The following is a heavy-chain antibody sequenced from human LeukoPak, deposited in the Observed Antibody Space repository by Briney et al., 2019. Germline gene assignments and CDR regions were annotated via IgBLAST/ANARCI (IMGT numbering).Heavy chain of an antibody. CDR1: GYTFTGYY. J-gene: IGHJ4*02. CDR2: INPDSGGT. D-gene: IGHD3-10*01. V-gene: IGHV1-2*06. CDR3: AYGSGSPYYFDY. Sequence: ASVKVSCKASGYTFTGYYMHWVRQAPGQGLEWMGRINPDSGGTNYAQKFQGRVTMTRDTSISTAYMELSRLRSDDTAVYYCAYGSGSPYYFDYWGQGTLVTVSS.